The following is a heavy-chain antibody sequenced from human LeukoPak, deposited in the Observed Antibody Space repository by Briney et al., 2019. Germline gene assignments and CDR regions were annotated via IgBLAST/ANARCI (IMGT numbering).Heavy chain of an antibody. V-gene: IGHV3-33*01. J-gene: IGHJ1*01. CDR3: AREGGRYFDWFRRLQH. CDR1: GFTFSSYG. Sequence: LPGGSLRLSCAASGFTFSSYGMHWVRQAPGKGLEWVAVIWYDGSNKYYADSVKGRFTISRDNSKNTLYLQMNSLRAEDTAVYYCAREGGRYFDWFRRLQHWGQGTLVTVSS. D-gene: IGHD3-9*01. CDR2: IWYDGSNK.